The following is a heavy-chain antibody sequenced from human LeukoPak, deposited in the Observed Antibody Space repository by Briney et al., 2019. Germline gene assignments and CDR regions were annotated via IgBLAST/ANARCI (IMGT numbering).Heavy chain of an antibody. CDR2: IYYSGST. D-gene: IGHD3-3*01. J-gene: IGHJ4*02. CDR1: DGSISSYY. V-gene: IGHV4-59*08. Sequence: SETLSLTCTVSDGSISSYYWSWIRQPPGKGLEWIGYIYYSGSTNYNPSLKSRVTISVDTSKNQFSLKLSSVTAADTAMYYCATHPIYDRTGFGYWGQGTLVTVSS. CDR3: ATHPIYDRTGFGY.